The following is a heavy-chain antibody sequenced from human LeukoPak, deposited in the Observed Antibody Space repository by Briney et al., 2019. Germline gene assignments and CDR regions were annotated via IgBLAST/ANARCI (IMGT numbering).Heavy chain of an antibody. CDR2: IYYSGST. CDR3: ARGKVGATSRISNWYFDY. CDR1: GGFISGSSYY. D-gene: IGHD1-26*01. Sequence: PSETLSLTCTVAGGFISGSSYYWGWIRQPPGKGLEWIGYIYYSGSTNYNPSLKSRVTISVDTSKNQFSLKLSSVTAADTAVYYCARGKVGATSRISNWYFDYWGQGTLVTVSS. V-gene: IGHV4-61*05. J-gene: IGHJ4*02.